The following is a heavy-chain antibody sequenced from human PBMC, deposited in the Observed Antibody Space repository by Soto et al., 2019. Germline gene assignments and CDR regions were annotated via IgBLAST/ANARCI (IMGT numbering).Heavy chain of an antibody. CDR2: INSDGSSI. V-gene: IGHV3-74*01. Sequence: EVQLVESGGGLVQPGGSLRLSCAASGFTFSSYWMHWVRQAPGKGLVWVSRINSDGSSINYVDSVQGRFTISRDNGKNTLFQQMNSLRGEDTAVYYCESRGSGVSRGGHYWGQGTLVTVSS. CDR3: ESRGSGVSRGGHY. CDR1: GFTFSSYW. J-gene: IGHJ4*02. D-gene: IGHD2-15*01.